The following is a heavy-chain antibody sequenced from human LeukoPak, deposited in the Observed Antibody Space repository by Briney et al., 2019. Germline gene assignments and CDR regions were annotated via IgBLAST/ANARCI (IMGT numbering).Heavy chain of an antibody. CDR3: ARDRYSNYGDLDY. V-gene: IGHV3-21*01. CDR1: EFTFSSYN. CDR2: ISGSSKYI. J-gene: IGHJ4*02. D-gene: IGHD4-11*01. Sequence: PGGSLRLSCAASEFTFSSYNMNWVRQAPGKGLEWVSSISGSSKYIYYADSVKGRFTISRDNAKNSMYLQMNSLRAEDTAVYYCARDRYSNYGDLDYWGQGTLVTVSS.